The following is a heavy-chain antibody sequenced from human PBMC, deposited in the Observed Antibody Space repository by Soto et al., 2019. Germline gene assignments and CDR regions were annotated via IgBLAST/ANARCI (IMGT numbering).Heavy chain of an antibody. CDR2: FDPEDGET. J-gene: IGHJ6*02. CDR3: ATNYGMDV. CDR1: GYTLTQLS. Sequence: GASVKVSFKVSGYTLTQLSIPWVRQAPGKGREWMGGFDPEDGETIYAQKFQGRVTMTEDTSTDTAYMELSSLRSEDTAVYYCATNYGMDVWGQGTTVTVSS. V-gene: IGHV1-24*01.